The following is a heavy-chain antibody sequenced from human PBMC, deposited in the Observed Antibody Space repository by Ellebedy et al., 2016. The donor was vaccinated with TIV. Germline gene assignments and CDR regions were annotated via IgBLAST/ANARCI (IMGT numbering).Heavy chain of an antibody. CDR1: DDSISSSSYY. D-gene: IGHD3/OR15-3a*01. J-gene: IGHJ4*02. Sequence: SETLSLXXTVSDDSISSSSYYWVWIRQPPGKGLEWIGSILYSGRTHYNPSLKSRVTMSVDTSKNQFSLRLSSVTAADTVVYYCARVFRTDDFIDFWGQGTLVTVSS. V-gene: IGHV4-39*01. CDR2: ILYSGRT. CDR3: ARVFRTDDFIDF.